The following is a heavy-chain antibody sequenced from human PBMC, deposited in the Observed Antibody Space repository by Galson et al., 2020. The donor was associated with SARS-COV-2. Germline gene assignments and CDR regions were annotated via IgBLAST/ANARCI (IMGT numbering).Heavy chain of an antibody. CDR2: VYFSEST. Sequence: SETLSPTCTVSAGSISSSNYYCGWIRQSPGKGLDWIGSVYFSESTYYNPSLKSRATISVDTSKNQLSLKLSSVTAADTAVYYCARVCRYIYGYCVDGWGRGTTVTIAA. J-gene: IGHJ6*04. V-gene: IGHV4-39*01. CDR3: ARVCRYIYGYCVDG. CDR1: AGSISSSNYY. D-gene: IGHD5-18*01.